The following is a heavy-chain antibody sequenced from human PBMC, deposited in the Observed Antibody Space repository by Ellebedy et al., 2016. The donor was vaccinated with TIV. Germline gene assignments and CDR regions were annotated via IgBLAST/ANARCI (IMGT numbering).Heavy chain of an antibody. CDR3: ARVVGYDILTGYPYYFDY. CDR2: IYYSGST. CDR1: GGSISSGAYY. D-gene: IGHD3-9*01. V-gene: IGHV4-31*03. Sequence: SETLSLTXTVSGGSISSGAYYWSWIRQHPGKGLEWIGYIYYSGSTYYNPSLKSRVTISVDTSKNQFSLKLSSVAAADTAVYYCARVVGYDILTGYPYYFDYWGQGTLVTVSS. J-gene: IGHJ4*02.